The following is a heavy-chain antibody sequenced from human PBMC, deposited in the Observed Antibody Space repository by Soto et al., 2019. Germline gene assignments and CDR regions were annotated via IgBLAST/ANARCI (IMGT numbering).Heavy chain of an antibody. V-gene: IGHV1-69*01. J-gene: IGHJ6*02. Sequence: QVQLVQSGAEVKKPGSSVKVSCKASGGTFSSYAISWVRQAPGQGLEWMGGIIPISGTANYAQKFQGRVTMTADESTSTAYMELSSLRSEDTAVFYWARSQGSSTSLEIYYYYYCGMDVWGQATRVTVSS. CDR2: IIPISGTA. D-gene: IGHD2-2*01. CDR1: GGTFSSYA. CDR3: ARSQGSSTSLEIYYYYYCGMDV.